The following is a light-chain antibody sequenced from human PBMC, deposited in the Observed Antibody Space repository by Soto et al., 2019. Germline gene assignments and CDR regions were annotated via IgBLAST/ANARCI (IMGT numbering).Light chain of an antibody. CDR3: SSYTSGSTLV. Sequence: QSALTQPASVSGSPGQSITISCTGSSTDVGGYTYVSWYQQFPGKPPKLMIYEVSNWPSGVSNRFSGSKSGNTASLTISGLQAEDEADYYCSSYTSGSTLVFGGGTQLTVL. CDR1: STDVGGYTY. CDR2: EVS. V-gene: IGLV2-14*03. J-gene: IGLJ3*02.